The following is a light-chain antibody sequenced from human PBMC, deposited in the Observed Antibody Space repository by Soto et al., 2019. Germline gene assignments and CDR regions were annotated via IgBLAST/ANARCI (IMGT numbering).Light chain of an antibody. CDR1: QGISSY. CDR2: AAS. CDR3: QQLNSYPLT. Sequence: DIQLTQSPSFLSASVGDRVTITCRASQGISSYLDWYQQKPGKATKLLIYAASTFQSGGPSRFSGSGSGTEFTLTISSLQPEDFATYDCQQLNSYPLTCGGGTKVEIK. J-gene: IGKJ4*01. V-gene: IGKV1-9*01.